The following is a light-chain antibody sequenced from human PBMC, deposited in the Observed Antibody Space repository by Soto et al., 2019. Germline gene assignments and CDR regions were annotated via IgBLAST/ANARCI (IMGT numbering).Light chain of an antibody. CDR3: QQYGSSVLT. J-gene: IGKJ2*01. CDR1: QSLSSNY. V-gene: IGKV3-20*01. Sequence: EIVLTQSPGTLSLSPGERATLSCRASQSLSSNYLAWYQQKPGQALRLLIYGASSRATGIPDRFSGSGSGTDFTLTISRLEPEDFAVYYCQQYGSSVLTFGQGTKLEIK. CDR2: GAS.